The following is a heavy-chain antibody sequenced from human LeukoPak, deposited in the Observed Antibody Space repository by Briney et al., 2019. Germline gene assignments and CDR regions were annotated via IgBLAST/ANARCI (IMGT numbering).Heavy chain of an antibody. CDR1: GFTFDDYA. V-gene: IGHV3-9*01. CDR2: ISWNSGSI. J-gene: IGHJ4*02. Sequence: GGSLRLSCAASGFTFDDYAMHWVRQAPGKGLERVSGISWNSGSIGYADTVKGRFTLSRDNAKNSLYLQMNRLRAEDTALYYCAKDREGRSGSYLDYWGQGTLVTVSS. D-gene: IGHD1-26*01. CDR3: AKDREGRSGSYLDY.